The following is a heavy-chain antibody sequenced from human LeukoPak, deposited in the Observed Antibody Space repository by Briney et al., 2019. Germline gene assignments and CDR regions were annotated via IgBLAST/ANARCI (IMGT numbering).Heavy chain of an antibody. CDR2: IYYSGST. Sequence: PETLSLTCTVSGGSISSSSYYWGWIRQPPGKGLEWIGSIYYSGSTYYNPSLKSRVTISVDTSKNQFSLKLSSVTAADTAVYYCARTVTMVRGVNDYWGQGTLVTVSS. D-gene: IGHD3-10*01. J-gene: IGHJ4*02. CDR1: GGSISSSSYY. V-gene: IGHV4-39*01. CDR3: ARTVTMVRGVNDY.